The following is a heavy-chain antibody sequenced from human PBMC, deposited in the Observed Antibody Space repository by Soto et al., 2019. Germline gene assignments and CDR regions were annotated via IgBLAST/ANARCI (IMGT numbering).Heavy chain of an antibody. J-gene: IGHJ4*02. CDR2: IYYSGST. D-gene: IGHD6-6*01. CDR1: GGSISSYY. V-gene: IGHV4-59*08. Sequence: SETLSLTCTVSGGSISSYYWSWIRQPPGKGLEWIGYIYYSGSTNYNPSLKSRVTISVDTSKNQFSLKLSSVTAADTAVYYCARLRAARTFDYWGQGTLVTVSS. CDR3: ARLRAARTFDY.